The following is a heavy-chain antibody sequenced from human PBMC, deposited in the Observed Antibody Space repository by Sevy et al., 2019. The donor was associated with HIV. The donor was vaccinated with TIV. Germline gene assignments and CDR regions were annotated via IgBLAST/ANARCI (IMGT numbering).Heavy chain of an antibody. J-gene: IGHJ6*02. V-gene: IGHV1-8*01. CDR2: MNPNSGNT. Sequence: ASVKVSCKASGYTFTSYDINWVRQATGQGLEWMGWMNPNSGNTGYAQKFQGRVTMTRNTSISTAYMELSSLRSEDTAVYYCARVTMVRGVGYYYYGTDVWGQGTTVTVSS. CDR3: ARVTMVRGVGYYYYGTDV. D-gene: IGHD3-10*01. CDR1: GYTFTSYD.